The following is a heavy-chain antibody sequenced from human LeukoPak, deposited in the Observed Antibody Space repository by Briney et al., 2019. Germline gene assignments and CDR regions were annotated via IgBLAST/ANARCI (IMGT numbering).Heavy chain of an antibody. CDR1: GFTFSSYA. Sequence: GGSLRLSCAASGFTFSSYAMHWVRQAPGKGLEWVAVISYDGSNKYYADSVKGRFTISRDNSKNTLYLQMNSLRAEDTAVYYCARGRSYYYDSSGYYGFDYWGQGTLVTVPS. D-gene: IGHD3-22*01. CDR3: ARGRSYYYDSSGYYGFDY. J-gene: IGHJ4*02. CDR2: ISYDGSNK. V-gene: IGHV3-30*04.